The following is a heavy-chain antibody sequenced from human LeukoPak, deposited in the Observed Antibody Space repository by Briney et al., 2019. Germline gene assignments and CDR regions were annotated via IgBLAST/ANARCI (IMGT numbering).Heavy chain of an antibody. J-gene: IGHJ3*02. V-gene: IGHV4-4*09. CDR3: ARHLRGTSTAFDI. CDR1: GGSISNY. D-gene: IGHD3-10*01. Sequence: SETLSLTCTVSGGSISNYWTWIRQPPGKGLEWIGYIYTSGNTNYNPSLKNRVTISLDTSKNQFSLKLSSVTAADTAVYYCARHLRGTSTAFDIWGQGTMVTVSS. CDR2: IYTSGNT.